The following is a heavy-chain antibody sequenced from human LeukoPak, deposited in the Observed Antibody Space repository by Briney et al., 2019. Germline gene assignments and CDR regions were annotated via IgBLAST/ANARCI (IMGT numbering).Heavy chain of an antibody. CDR1: GFTFSSYS. D-gene: IGHD2-2*02. CDR3: ARDGDIVVVPAAIGGDYGMDV. J-gene: IGHJ6*02. CDR2: ISSSSNTI. V-gene: IGHV3-48*04. Sequence: PGGSLRLSCAASGFTFSSYSMNWVRQAPGKGLEWVSYISSSSNTIYYADSVKGRFTISRDNAKNSLYLQMNSLRAEDTAVYYCARDGDIVVVPAAIGGDYGMDVWGQGTTVTVSS.